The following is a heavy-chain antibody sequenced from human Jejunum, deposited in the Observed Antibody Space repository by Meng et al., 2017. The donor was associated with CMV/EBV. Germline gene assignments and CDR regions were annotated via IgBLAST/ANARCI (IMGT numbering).Heavy chain of an antibody. CDR3: ARGLPAVGPQDDAFDI. CDR2: ISPTGDIT. D-gene: IGHD1-26*01. J-gene: IGHJ3*02. V-gene: IGHV1-46*01. Sequence: TFISYYIPWVRQAPGQGLEWMGIISPTGDITSYVQKFQGRVTMAGDTSTSTVYMELRSLRTEDTAVYYCARGLPAVGPQDDAFDIWGQGTMVTVSS. CDR1: TFISYY.